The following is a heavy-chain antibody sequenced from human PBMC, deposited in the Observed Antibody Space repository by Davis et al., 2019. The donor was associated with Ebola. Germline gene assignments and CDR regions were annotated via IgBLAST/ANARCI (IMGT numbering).Heavy chain of an antibody. CDR3: AIRGHSSSWLGAFDI. V-gene: IGHV1-3*01. Sequence: ASVKVSCKASGYTFTSYAMHWVRQAPGQRLEWMGWINAGNGNTKYSQKFQGRVTITRDTSASTAYMELSSLRSEDTAVYYCAIRGHSSSWLGAFDIWGQGTMVTVSS. CDR1: GYTFTSYA. CDR2: INAGNGNT. J-gene: IGHJ3*02. D-gene: IGHD6-13*01.